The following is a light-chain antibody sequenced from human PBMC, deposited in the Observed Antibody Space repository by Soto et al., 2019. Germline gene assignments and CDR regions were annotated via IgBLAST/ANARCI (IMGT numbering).Light chain of an antibody. CDR3: QQYNNWPRT. CDR2: GAS. CDR1: QTLSSNY. V-gene: IGKV3-20*01. Sequence: QSPGPVCLSPGERATLSCRGSQTLSSNYLAWSQQKPGQAPRLLIYGASGRATGIPDRFSGSGSGTDFTLTISRLEPEDFAVYYCQQYNNWPRTFGQGTTVDIK. J-gene: IGKJ1*01.